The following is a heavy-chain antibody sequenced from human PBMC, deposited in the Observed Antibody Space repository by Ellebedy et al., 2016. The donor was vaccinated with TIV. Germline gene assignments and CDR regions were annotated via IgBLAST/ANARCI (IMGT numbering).Heavy chain of an antibody. J-gene: IGHJ4*02. D-gene: IGHD3-22*01. CDR3: ARLRLNTMIVVVTSLAPLD. CDR1: GGSISSSSYY. CDR2: IYYSGST. V-gene: IGHV4-39*01. Sequence: SETLSLXXTVSGGSISSSSYYWGWIRQPPGKGLEWIGSIYYSGSTYYNPSLKSRVTISVDTSKNQFSLKLSSVTAADTAVYYCARLRLNTMIVVVTSLAPLDWGQGTLVTVSS.